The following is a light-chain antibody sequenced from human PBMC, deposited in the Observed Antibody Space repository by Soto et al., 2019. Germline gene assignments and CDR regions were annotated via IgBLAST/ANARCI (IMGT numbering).Light chain of an antibody. J-gene: IGKJ1*01. V-gene: IGKV3-15*01. CDR2: GAS. CDR3: QHYHNWPPWT. Sequence: EIVMTQSPATLSVSPGKRATLSCRASQSVSSNLAWYQQKPGQAPRLLIYGASTRATGIPARFSGSGSGTKFTLTISSLQSEDFAVYYCQHYHNWPPWTFGQGTKVEVK. CDR1: QSVSSN.